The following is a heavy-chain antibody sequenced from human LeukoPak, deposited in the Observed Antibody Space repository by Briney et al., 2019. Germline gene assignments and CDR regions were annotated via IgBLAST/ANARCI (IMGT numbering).Heavy chain of an antibody. CDR1: GFTFSSYS. V-gene: IGHV3-48*01. J-gene: IGHJ4*02. Sequence: GGSLRLSCAASGFTFSSYSMNWVCQAPGKGLEWVSYISSSSSTIYYADSVKGRFTISRDNAKNSLYLQMNSLRAEDTAVYYCARAHHRRVYDYVWGSYPYWGQGTLVTVSS. CDR2: ISSSSSTI. D-gene: IGHD3-16*02. CDR3: ARAHHRRVYDYVWGSYPY.